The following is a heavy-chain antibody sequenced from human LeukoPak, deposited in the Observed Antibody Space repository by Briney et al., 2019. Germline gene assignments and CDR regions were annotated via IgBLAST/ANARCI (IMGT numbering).Heavy chain of an antibody. D-gene: IGHD4-17*01. Sequence: PSETLSLTCTVSGGSISSYYWSWIRQPPGKGLEWIGNIYYSGSTYYNPSLKSRVTISVDTSKNQFSLKLSSVTAADTAVYYCARVIAGDDAFDIWGQGTMVTVSS. J-gene: IGHJ3*02. CDR3: ARVIAGDDAFDI. V-gene: IGHV4-59*12. CDR2: IYYSGST. CDR1: GGSISSYY.